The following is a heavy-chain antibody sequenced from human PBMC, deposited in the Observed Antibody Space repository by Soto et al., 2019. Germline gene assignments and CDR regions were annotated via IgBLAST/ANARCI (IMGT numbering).Heavy chain of an antibody. CDR3: AREQQLALVNWFDP. CDR2: IFYTGST. CDR1: GFSISSYY. D-gene: IGHD6-13*01. V-gene: IGHV4-59*13. Sequence: SETLSLTCTVSGFSISSYYWSWIRQPPGKGLEWIGHIFYTGSTNYNPSLKSRVTISVDTSKNQFSLKLSSVTAADTAVYYCAREQQLALVNWFDPWGQGTLVTVSS. J-gene: IGHJ5*02.